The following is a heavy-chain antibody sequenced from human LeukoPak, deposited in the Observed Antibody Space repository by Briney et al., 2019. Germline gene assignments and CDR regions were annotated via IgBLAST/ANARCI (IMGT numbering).Heavy chain of an antibody. V-gene: IGHV1-2*02. CDR3: AGGYYGMDV. CDR2: INPKTGYT. Sequence: ASLKVSCKASVYTFTGQYLYWARQTPGQGLEWMEWINPKTGYTDSAQNFQGRVTMTRDTSITTVDMELSSLTSDDTAVYYCAGGYYGMDVWGQGTTVTVSS. J-gene: IGHJ6*02. CDR1: VYTFTGQY.